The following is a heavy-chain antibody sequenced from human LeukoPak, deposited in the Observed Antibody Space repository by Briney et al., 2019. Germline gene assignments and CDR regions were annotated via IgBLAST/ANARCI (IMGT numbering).Heavy chain of an antibody. V-gene: IGHV3-23*01. Sequence: GGSLRLSCAASGFTFSSYAMNWVRQAPGKGLEWVSAISGSGTNTYYTDSVKGRFTISRDSSKNTLYLQMNSLRAEDTAVYYCAKDRHQQLPTKFDYWGQGTLVTVSS. CDR2: ISGSGTNT. J-gene: IGHJ4*02. CDR3: AKDRHQQLPTKFDY. CDR1: GFTFSSYA. D-gene: IGHD6-13*01.